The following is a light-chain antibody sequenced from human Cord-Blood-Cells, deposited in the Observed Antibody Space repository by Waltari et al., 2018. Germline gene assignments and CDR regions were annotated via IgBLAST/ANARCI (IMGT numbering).Light chain of an antibody. CDR1: SSDVGGYNY. J-gene: IGLJ3*02. CDR2: EVS. Sequence: QSALTQPASVSGSPGQSITISCTGTSSDVGGYNYVSWYQQNPGKAPKLMIDEVSNRPSGVSNRFSGSKSGNTSSLTISGLQAEDEADYYCSSYTSSSTLEFGGGTKLTVL. V-gene: IGLV2-14*01. CDR3: SSYTSSSTLE.